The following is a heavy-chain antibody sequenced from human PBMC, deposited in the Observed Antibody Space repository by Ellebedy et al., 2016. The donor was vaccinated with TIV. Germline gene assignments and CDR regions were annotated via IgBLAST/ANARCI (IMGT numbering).Heavy chain of an antibody. J-gene: IGHJ6*04. V-gene: IGHV3-53*01. CDR2: IYGGGNT. CDR3: ARARGWYGSDGMDV. Sequence: GESLKISCAASGFTVSSNYMSWVRRAPGQGLGWVSVIYGGGNTDYAEHVEGRFTISRDNSKNTVYLQMNSLRAEGTAVYYCARARGWYGSDGMDVWGEGTTVTVSS. CDR1: GFTVSSNY. D-gene: IGHD6-19*01.